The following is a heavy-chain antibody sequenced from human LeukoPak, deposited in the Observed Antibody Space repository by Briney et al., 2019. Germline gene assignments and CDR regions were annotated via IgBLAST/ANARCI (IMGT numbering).Heavy chain of an antibody. CDR2: IYYSGST. D-gene: IGHD6-6*01. V-gene: IGHV4-31*03. CDR3: ARGGSRIAAPHY. Sequence: PSENLSLTCTVSGGSISSGGYYWSWIRQHPGKGLEWIGYIYYSGSTYYNPSLKSRVTISVDTSKNQFSLKLSSVTAADTAVYYCARGGSRIAAPHYWGQGTLVTVSS. J-gene: IGHJ4*02. CDR1: GGSISSGGYY.